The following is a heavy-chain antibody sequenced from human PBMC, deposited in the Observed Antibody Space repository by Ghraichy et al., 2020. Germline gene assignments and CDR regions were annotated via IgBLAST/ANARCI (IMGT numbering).Heavy chain of an antibody. CDR2: ISWDGGST. Sequence: GGSLRLSCAASGFTFDDYTMHWVRQAPGKGLEWVSLISWDGGSTYYADSVKGRFTISRDNSKNSLYLQMNSLRTEDTALYYCAKEEVTTIGDYYYYGMDVWGQGTTVTVSS. J-gene: IGHJ6*02. D-gene: IGHD3-3*01. CDR1: GFTFDDYT. V-gene: IGHV3-43*01. CDR3: AKEEVTTIGDYYYYGMDV.